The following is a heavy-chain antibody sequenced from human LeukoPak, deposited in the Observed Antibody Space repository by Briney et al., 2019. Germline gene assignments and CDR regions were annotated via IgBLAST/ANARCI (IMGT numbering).Heavy chain of an antibody. V-gene: IGHV3-23*01. Sequence: GGSLRLSCAASGFTFSSYTQNWVRQAPGKGLEWVSALSGSGGGTYYADSVKGRLTISRDNSKNTLYLQMNSLRVDDTAVYCCAKGGWRTGDGMNVWGQGATVTVSS. CDR2: LSGSGGGT. J-gene: IGHJ6*02. CDR1: GFTFSSYT. D-gene: IGHD6-19*01. CDR3: AKGGWRTGDGMNV.